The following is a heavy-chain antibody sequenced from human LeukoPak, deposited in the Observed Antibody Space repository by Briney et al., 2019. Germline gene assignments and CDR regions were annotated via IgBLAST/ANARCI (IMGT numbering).Heavy chain of an antibody. CDR1: GYKFTNYG. Sequence: ASVKVTCKASGYKFTNYGISWVRQAPGQGREWMGWISPYNGNTIYAQKLQGRVTMTTDTSTSTAYMELRSLRSDDTAVYYCARYANYYDSSGTRNDYWGQGTLVTVSS. CDR3: ARYANYYDSSGTRNDY. D-gene: IGHD3-22*01. V-gene: IGHV1-18*01. CDR2: ISPYNGNT. J-gene: IGHJ4*02.